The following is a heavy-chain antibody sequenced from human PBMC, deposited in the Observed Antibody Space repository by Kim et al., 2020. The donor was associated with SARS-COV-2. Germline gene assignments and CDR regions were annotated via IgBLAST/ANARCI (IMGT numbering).Heavy chain of an antibody. Sequence: TIYHRSLKSRLTLSLDTSKNQFSLNLNSVTAADTAVYYCARYGSGGTYFDYWGQGILVTVSS. CDR3: ARYGSGGTYFDY. D-gene: IGHD1-1*01. CDR2: T. V-gene: IGHV4-59*10. J-gene: IGHJ4*02.